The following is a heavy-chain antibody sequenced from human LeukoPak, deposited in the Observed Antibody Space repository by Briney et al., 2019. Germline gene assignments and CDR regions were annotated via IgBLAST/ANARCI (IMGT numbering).Heavy chain of an antibody. D-gene: IGHD4-17*01. CDR3: AREERDYGDYPLDY. Sequence: GGSLRLSCAASGFTFSSYWMHWGRQAPGKVLGWVSRINSDGSSTSYADSVKGRFTISRDNAKNTLYLQMNSLRAEDTAVYYCAREERDYGDYPLDYWGQGTLVTVSS. CDR2: INSDGSST. CDR1: GFTFSSYW. J-gene: IGHJ4*02. V-gene: IGHV3-74*01.